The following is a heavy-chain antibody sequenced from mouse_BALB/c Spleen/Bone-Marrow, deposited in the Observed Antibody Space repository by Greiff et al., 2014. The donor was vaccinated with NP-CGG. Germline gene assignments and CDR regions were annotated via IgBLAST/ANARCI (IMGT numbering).Heavy chain of an antibody. D-gene: IGHD2-3*01. CDR2: ISYNGNT. CDR1: GDSITSGY. Sequence: VQLQQSGPSLVKPSQTLSLTCSVTGDSITSGYWNWIRKFPGNKLEYMGYISYNGNTYYNPSLKSRISITRDISKNQYYLQLKSVTTEDTATYYCAIDDGYSFPYWGQGTLVTVSA. CDR3: AIDDGYSFPY. V-gene: IGHV3-8*02. J-gene: IGHJ3*01.